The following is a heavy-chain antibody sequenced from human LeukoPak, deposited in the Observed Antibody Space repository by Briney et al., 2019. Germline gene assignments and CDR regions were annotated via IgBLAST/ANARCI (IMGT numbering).Heavy chain of an antibody. CDR2: ISGSGGST. V-gene: IGHV3-23*01. D-gene: IGHD1-7*01. Sequence: PGGSLRLSCAASGFTFSSYAMSWVRQAPGKGLEWVSAISGSGGSTYYADPVKGRFTISRDNSKNTLYLQMNSLRAEDTAVYYCAKVKGRGYNWNYYFDYWGQGTLVTVSS. CDR3: AKVKGRGYNWNYYFDY. CDR1: GFTFSSYA. J-gene: IGHJ4*02.